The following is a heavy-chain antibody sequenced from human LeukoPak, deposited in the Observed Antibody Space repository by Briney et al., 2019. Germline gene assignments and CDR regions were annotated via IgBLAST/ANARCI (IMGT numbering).Heavy chain of an antibody. D-gene: IGHD1-26*01. V-gene: IGHV3-48*01. CDR3: ARDRLKSGSYYFDH. J-gene: IGHJ4*02. CDR1: AFTFSDYS. CDR2: ISGRSSTI. Sequence: GGSLRLSCAASAFTFSDYSMNWVRQAPGKGLEWVSYISGRSSTIYYADSVKGRFTISRDNAKSSMYLQMNSLRAEDTAVYYCARDRLKSGSYYFDHWGQGTLVTVSS.